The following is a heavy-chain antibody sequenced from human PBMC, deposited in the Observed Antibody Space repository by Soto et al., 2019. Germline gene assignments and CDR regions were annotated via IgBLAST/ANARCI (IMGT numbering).Heavy chain of an antibody. D-gene: IGHD6-19*01. J-gene: IGHJ4*02. CDR1: GGTFSSYA. V-gene: IGHV1-69*06. CDR2: IIPIFGTA. CDR3: ARPPGYISDWYYFDL. Sequence: SVKVSCKASGGTFSSYAISWVRQAPGQGLEWMGGIIPIFGTANYAQKFQGRVTITADKSTSTAYMELSSLRSEDTAVYYCARPPGYISDWYYFDLWGQGTLVTVS.